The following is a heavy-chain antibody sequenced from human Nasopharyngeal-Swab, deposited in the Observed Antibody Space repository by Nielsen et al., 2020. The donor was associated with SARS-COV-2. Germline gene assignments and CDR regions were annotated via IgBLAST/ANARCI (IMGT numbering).Heavy chain of an antibody. CDR2: IYYSGST. J-gene: IGHJ4*02. V-gene: IGHV4-39*07. D-gene: IGHD2-2*01. CDR3: ARGYVHFDY. Sequence: SETMSLTCTVSSGSISSSSYYWGWIRQPPGKGLEWIGSIYYSGSTYYNPSLKSRVTISVDTSKNQFSLKLSSVTAADTAVYYCARGYVHFDYWGQGTLVTVSS. CDR1: SGSISSSSYY.